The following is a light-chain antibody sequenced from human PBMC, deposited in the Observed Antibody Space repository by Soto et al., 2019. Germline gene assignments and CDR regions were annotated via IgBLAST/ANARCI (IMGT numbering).Light chain of an antibody. J-gene: IGKJ4*01. CDR3: QRYNRWPRP. Sequence: EIVLTQSPATLSLSPGERATLSCRASQSVRRYLAWYQQKPGQAPRLLIYDASTRATGIPARFSGSGSETEFTLTINSLQSEDFAVYYCQRYNRWPRPVGGGTKVDSK. V-gene: IGKV3D-15*01. CDR2: DAS. CDR1: QSVRRY.